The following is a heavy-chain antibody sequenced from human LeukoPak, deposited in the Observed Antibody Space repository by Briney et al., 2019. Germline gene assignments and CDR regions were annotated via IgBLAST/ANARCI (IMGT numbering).Heavy chain of an antibody. CDR2: IKQDGSEK. Sequence: GGSLRLSCAASGFTFSSYWMSWVRQAPGKGLEWVANIKQDGSEKYYVDSVKGRFTISRDNAKNSLYLQMNSLRAEDTAVYCCARDLGGSYYVTLFDYWGQGTLVTVSS. CDR3: ARDLGGSYYVTLFDY. V-gene: IGHV3-7*01. D-gene: IGHD1-26*01. CDR1: GFTFSSYW. J-gene: IGHJ4*02.